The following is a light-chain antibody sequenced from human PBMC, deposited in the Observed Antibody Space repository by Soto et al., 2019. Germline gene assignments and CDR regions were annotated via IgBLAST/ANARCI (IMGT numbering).Light chain of an antibody. CDR1: QNVYINS. V-gene: IGKV3-20*01. CDR3: QQYGDSPLT. CDR2: GAS. J-gene: IGKJ3*01. Sequence: EVVLTQSPGTLSLSLGERATLSCRASQNVYINSLAWYQQKPGQPPRLLIYGASTRAAAIPDRFSGSGSGADFALSIDGLEPEDFAIYYCQQYGDSPLTFGPGTRVD.